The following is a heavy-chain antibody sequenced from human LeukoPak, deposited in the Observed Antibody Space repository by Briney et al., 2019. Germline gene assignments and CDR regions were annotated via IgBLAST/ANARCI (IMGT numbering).Heavy chain of an antibody. D-gene: IGHD2-8*02. V-gene: IGHV1-2*02. CDR2: INLNSGGT. Sequence: ASVKVSCKASGYTFTGYYMHWVRQAPGQGLEWMGWINLNSGGTNYAQKLQGRVTMTRDTSISTAYMELSRLRSDDTAVYYCARDLVGTDLDYYYGMDVWGQGTTVTVSS. CDR3: ARDLVGTDLDYYYGMDV. CDR1: GYTFTGYY. J-gene: IGHJ6*02.